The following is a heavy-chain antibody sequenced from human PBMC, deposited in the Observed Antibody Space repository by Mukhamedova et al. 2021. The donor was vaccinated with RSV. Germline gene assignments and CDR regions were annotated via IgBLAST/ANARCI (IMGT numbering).Heavy chain of an antibody. Sequence: NPSLRSRVTISVDTSKNQFSLRLSSVTAADMAVYYCARDQGGGYGWFDPWGQGTLVTVSS. D-gene: IGHD3-16*01. V-gene: IGHV4-59*01. CDR3: ARDQGGGYGWFDP. J-gene: IGHJ5*02.